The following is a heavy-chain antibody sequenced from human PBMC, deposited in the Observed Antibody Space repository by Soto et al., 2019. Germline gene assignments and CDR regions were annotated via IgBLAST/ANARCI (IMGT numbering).Heavy chain of an antibody. J-gene: IGHJ4*02. CDR3: ARPVNRHFTCSGGSCYAEYYFDY. D-gene: IGHD2-15*01. CDR2: IYYSGST. CDR1: CGSSSSSSYY. Sequence: ETLSHTCTISCGSSSSSSYYSGWIRKPPGKGLEWIGSIYYSGSTNYNPSPKSRVPISVDTPKNQFSLKLSSVTAADTAVYYCARPVNRHFTCSGGSCYAEYYFDYWGQGTLVTVSS. V-gene: IGHV4-39*01.